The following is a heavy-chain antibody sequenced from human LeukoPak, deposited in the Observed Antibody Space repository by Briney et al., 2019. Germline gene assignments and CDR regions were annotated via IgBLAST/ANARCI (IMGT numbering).Heavy chain of an antibody. CDR3: ARGGYDFWSGYYKMNWFDP. CDR2: INHSGST. Sequence: SETLSLTCAVYGGSFSGYYWSWIRQPPGKGLEWIGEINHSGSTNYNASLKSRVTISVDTSKNQFSLKLSSVTAADTAVYYCARGGYDFWSGYYKMNWFDPWGQGTLVTVSS. D-gene: IGHD3-3*01. V-gene: IGHV4-34*01. CDR1: GGSFSGYY. J-gene: IGHJ5*02.